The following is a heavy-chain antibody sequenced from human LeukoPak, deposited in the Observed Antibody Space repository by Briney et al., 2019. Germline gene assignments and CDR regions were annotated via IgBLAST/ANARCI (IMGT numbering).Heavy chain of an antibody. D-gene: IGHD4/OR15-4a*01. CDR1: GFTVSSNY. CDR2: IYSGGST. J-gene: IGHJ5*02. V-gene: IGHV3-66*02. CDR3: ATKYGES. Sequence: TGGSLRLSCAASGFTVSSNYMSWVRQAPGKGLEWVSVIYSGGSTYYADSVKGRFTISGDNSKNTLYLQMNSLRPEDTPVYYCATKYGESWGQGTLVTVSS.